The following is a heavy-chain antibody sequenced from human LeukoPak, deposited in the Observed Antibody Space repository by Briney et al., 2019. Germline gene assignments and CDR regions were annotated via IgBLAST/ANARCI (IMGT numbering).Heavy chain of an antibody. D-gene: IGHD1-1*01. CDR3: ARDNDLNWFDP. CDR2: ISSNGGST. J-gene: IGHJ5*02. CDR1: GFTFSSYT. Sequence: GGSLRLSCAASGFTFSSYTMHWVRQAPGKGLEYVSAISSNGGSTYYANSVKGRFTISRDNSKNTLYLQMGSLRAEDMAVYYCARDNDLNWFDPWGQGTLVTVSS. V-gene: IGHV3-64*01.